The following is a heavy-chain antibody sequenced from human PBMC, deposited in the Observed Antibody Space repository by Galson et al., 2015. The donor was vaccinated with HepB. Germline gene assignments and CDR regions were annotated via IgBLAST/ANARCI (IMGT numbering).Heavy chain of an antibody. V-gene: IGHV1-24*01. CDR3: ATGRGVRRAFFDY. J-gene: IGHJ4*02. Sequence: SVKVSCKVSGYTLSELSMHWVRQAPGKGLEWMGGFDPEDGETIYAQKFQGRVTMTEDTSTDTAYMELSSLRSEDTAVYYCATGRGVRRAFFDYWGQGTLVTVSS. CDR1: GYTLSELS. CDR2: FDPEDGET. D-gene: IGHD3-10*01.